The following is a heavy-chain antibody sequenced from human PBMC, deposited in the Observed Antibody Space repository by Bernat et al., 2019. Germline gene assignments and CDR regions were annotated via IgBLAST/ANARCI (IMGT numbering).Heavy chain of an antibody. V-gene: IGHV4-34*01. CDR2: INHSGST. J-gene: IGHJ4*02. CDR1: GGSFSGYY. Sequence: QVQLQQWGAGLLKPSETLSLTCAVYGGSFSGYYWSWIRQPPWKGLEWIGEINHSGSTNYNPSLKSRVTISVDTSKNQFSLKLSSVTAADTAVYYCARRVPPPYSSSLFAYWGQGTLVTVSS. CDR3: ARRVPPPYSSSLFAY. D-gene: IGHD6-6*01.